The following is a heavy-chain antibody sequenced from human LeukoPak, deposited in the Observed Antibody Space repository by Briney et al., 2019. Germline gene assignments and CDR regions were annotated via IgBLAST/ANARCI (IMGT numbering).Heavy chain of an antibody. CDR1: GFTFSSYS. J-gene: IGHJ5*02. CDR3: ARGSRYYNNWFDP. V-gene: IGHV3-21*01. D-gene: IGHD3-10*01. Sequence: GGSLRLSCAVSGFTFSSYSMNWVRQAPGKGLEWVSSISSSSSYIYYADSVKGRFTISRDNAKNSLYLQMNSLRAEDTAVYYCARGSRYYNNWFDPWGQGTLVTVSS. CDR2: ISSSSSYI.